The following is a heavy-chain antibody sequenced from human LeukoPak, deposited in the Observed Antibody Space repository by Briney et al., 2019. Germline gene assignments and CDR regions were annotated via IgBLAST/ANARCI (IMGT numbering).Heavy chain of an antibody. CDR3: ARVMGYYYDSSGYYYFDY. Sequence: GGSLRLSCAASGFTVSSNYMSWVRQAPGKGLEWVSVIYSGGSTYYADSVKGRFTISRDNSKNTLYLQMNSLRAEGTAVYYCARVMGYYYDSSGYYYFDYWGQGTLVTVSS. V-gene: IGHV3-66*02. J-gene: IGHJ4*02. CDR1: GFTVSSNY. CDR2: IYSGGST. D-gene: IGHD3-22*01.